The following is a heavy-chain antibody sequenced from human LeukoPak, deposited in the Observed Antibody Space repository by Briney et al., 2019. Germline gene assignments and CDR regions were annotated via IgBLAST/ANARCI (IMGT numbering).Heavy chain of an antibody. CDR1: GGSISSYH. CDR2: IYYSGST. J-gene: IGHJ4*02. V-gene: IGHV4-59*08. D-gene: IGHD6-19*01. Sequence: SETLSLTCTVSGGSISSYHWSWIRQPPGKGLEWIGYIYYSGSTNYNPSLKSRVTISVDTSKNQFSLKLSSVTAADTAVYYCARHVPGSSGWKQAVFDYWGQGTLVTVSS. CDR3: ARHVPGSSGWKQAVFDY.